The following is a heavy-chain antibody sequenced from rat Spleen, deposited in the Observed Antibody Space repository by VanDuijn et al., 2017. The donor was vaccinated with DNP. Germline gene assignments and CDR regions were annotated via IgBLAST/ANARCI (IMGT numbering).Heavy chain of an antibody. D-gene: IGHD5-1*01. Sequence: EVNLVESGGGLVQPGRSLKLSCAASGFTFSDYNMAWVRQAPKKGLEWVATISSTDDFTYYRDSVKGRFTISRDDATSTLYLQMNSLRSEDTATYYCTREGTGTGYFDYWGQGVMVTVSS. J-gene: IGHJ2*01. CDR2: ISSTDDFT. CDR1: GFTFSDYN. V-gene: IGHV5-7*01. CDR3: TREGTGTGYFDY.